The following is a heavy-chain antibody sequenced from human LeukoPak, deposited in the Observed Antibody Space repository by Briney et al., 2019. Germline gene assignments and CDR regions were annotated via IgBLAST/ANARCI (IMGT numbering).Heavy chain of an antibody. CDR3: ARRRGEPNIFDY. J-gene: IGHJ4*02. CDR2: INPNSGGT. Sequence: VASVKVSCKASGCTFTGYYMHWVRQAPGQGLEWMGRINPNSGGTNYAQKFQGRVTMTRDTSISTAYMELSRLRSDDTALYYCARRRGEPNIFDYWGQGTLVTVSS. D-gene: IGHD3-16*01. CDR1: GCTFTGYY. V-gene: IGHV1-2*06.